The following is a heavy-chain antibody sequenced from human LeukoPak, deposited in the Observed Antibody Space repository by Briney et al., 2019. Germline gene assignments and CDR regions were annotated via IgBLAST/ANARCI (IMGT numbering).Heavy chain of an antibody. Sequence: GASVKVSCKVSGYTLTELSMHWVRQAPGKGLEWMGGFDPEDGETIYAQKFQGRVTMTEDTSTDTAYMELSGLRAEDTAVYYCAKDRGITMIVVGDHFDYWGQGTLVTVSS. CDR1: GYTLTELS. V-gene: IGHV1-24*01. CDR3: AKDRGITMIVVGDHFDY. CDR2: FDPEDGET. J-gene: IGHJ4*02. D-gene: IGHD3-22*01.